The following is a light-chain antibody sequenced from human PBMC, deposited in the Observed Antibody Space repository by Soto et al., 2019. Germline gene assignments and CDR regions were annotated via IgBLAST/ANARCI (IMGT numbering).Light chain of an antibody. CDR3: QQHRDLPLT. CDR1: QSLSSN. Sequence: EIVLTQSPATLSLSPGERATLSCRASQSLSSNLAWYQQKRGQAPRLLIYDASKRATGIPARFSGSGSGTDFTLSISSLEPEDFAVYYCQQHRDLPLTFGGGTKVEIK. J-gene: IGKJ4*01. CDR2: DAS. V-gene: IGKV3-11*01.